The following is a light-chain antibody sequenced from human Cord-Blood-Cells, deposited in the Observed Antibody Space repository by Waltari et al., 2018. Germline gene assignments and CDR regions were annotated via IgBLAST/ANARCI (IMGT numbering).Light chain of an antibody. CDR1: SSDLGGSNY. CDR2: DVS. V-gene: IGLV2-11*01. Sequence: QPALTQPRSVSGSPGQSVTISCTGTSSDLGGSNYVSWYQQHPGKAPKLLIYDVSKRPSGVPDRFSGSKSGNTPSLTISGLQAEDEADYYCCSYAGSYVVFGGGTKLTVL. J-gene: IGLJ2*01. CDR3: CSYAGSYVV.